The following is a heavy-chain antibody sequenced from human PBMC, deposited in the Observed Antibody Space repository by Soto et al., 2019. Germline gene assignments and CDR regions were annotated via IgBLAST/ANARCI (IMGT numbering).Heavy chain of an antibody. V-gene: IGHV3-66*01. Sequence: GGSLRLSCAASGVTVSSNYVSWVRQAPGKGLEWVSVIYSGGSTYYTDSVKGRFTISRDNSKNTLYLQMNSLRAEDTAVYYCARDFFGAAASWVAFDIWGPGTMVTVS. CDR3: ARDFFGAAASWVAFDI. D-gene: IGHD3-3*01. CDR2: IYSGGST. CDR1: GVTVSSNY. J-gene: IGHJ3*02.